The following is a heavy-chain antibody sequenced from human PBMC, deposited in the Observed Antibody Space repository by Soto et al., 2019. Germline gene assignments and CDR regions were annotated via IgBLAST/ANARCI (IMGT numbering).Heavy chain of an antibody. J-gene: IGHJ3*02. CDR3: AHRRVGPRGDYVWGGAFDI. CDR2: IYWDDDK. D-gene: IGHD3-16*01. Sequence: QITLKESGPTLGKPTQTLTLTCTVSGFSLSTSGVGVGWIRQPPGKALEWLALIYWDDDKRYSPSLKSRLTITKDTATNQVVLTMTNMDPVDTATYYCAHRRVGPRGDYVWGGAFDIWGQGTMVTVSS. CDR1: GFSLSTSGVG. V-gene: IGHV2-5*02.